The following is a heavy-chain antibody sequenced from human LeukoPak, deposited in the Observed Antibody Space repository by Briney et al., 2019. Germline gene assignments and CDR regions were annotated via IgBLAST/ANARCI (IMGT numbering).Heavy chain of an antibody. Sequence: GGSLRLSCEGSAFIFSGHWMNWVRQTPGKGLEWVASIKEDGSERQYVDSVKGRFSISRDNTKGSLFLQLNSLRAEDTAEYYCARKGSHEYYFDYWGQGTLVTVSS. CDR2: IKEDGSER. CDR3: ARKGSHEYYFDY. CDR1: AFIFSGHW. J-gene: IGHJ4*02. V-gene: IGHV3-7*03.